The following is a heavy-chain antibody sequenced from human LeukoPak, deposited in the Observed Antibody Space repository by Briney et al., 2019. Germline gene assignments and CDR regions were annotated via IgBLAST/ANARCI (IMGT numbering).Heavy chain of an antibody. D-gene: IGHD3-22*01. J-gene: IGHJ4*02. CDR1: GFTFSSHG. CDR3: ARDSSGYLDY. V-gene: IGHV3-33*01. CDR2: IWYDGSNK. Sequence: GRSLRLSCAASGFTFSSHGMHWVRQAPGKGLEWVADIWYDGSNKYYADSVKGRSTISRDNSKNTLYLQMNSLRAEDTAVYYCARDSSGYLDYWGGGTRVSVSS.